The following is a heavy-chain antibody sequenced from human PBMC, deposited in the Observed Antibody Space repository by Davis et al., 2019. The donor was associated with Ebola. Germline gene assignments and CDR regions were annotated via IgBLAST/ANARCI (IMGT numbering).Heavy chain of an antibody. D-gene: IGHD3-22*01. CDR2: IYYSGST. CDR1: GGSISSYY. Sequence: SETLSLTCTVSGGSISSYYWSWIRQPPGKGLEWIGYIYYSGSTNYNPSLKSRVTISVDTSKNQFSLKLSSVTAADTAVYYCASGIVVVKSGAFDIWGQGTMVTVSS. V-gene: IGHV4-59*01. J-gene: IGHJ3*02. CDR3: ASGIVVVKSGAFDI.